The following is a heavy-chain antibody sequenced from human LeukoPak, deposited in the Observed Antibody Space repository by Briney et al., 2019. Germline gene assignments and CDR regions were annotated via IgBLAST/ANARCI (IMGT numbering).Heavy chain of an antibody. V-gene: IGHV4-31*03. CDR3: ARVSRDYYDSSGSAFDI. J-gene: IGHJ3*02. Sequence: SETPSLTCTVSGGSISSGGYYWSWIRQHPGKGLEWIGYIYYSGSTYYNPSLKSRVTISVDTSKNQFSLKLSSVTAADTAVYYCARVSRDYYDSSGSAFDIWGQGTMVTVSS. CDR1: GGSISSGGYY. D-gene: IGHD3-22*01. CDR2: IYYSGST.